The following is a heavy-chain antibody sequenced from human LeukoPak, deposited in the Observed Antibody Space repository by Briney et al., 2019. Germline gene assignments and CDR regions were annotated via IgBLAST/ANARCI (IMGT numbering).Heavy chain of an antibody. J-gene: IGHJ6*02. CDR3: ARDGIRRRSDV. Sequence: PSQTLSLTCAVSGGSISSGGYSWSWIRQPPGKGLEWIGYIYHSGSTYYNPSLKSRVTISVDTSKNQFSLKLSSVTAADTAVYYCARDGIRRRSDVWGQGTTVTVSS. V-gene: IGHV4-30-2*01. D-gene: IGHD5-12*01. CDR1: GGSISSGGYS. CDR2: IYHSGST.